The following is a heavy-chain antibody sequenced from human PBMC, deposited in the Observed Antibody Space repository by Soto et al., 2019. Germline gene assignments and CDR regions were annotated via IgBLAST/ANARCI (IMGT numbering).Heavy chain of an antibody. CDR2: INSDGSST. J-gene: IGHJ5*02. CDR3: ARVPLVHDFWSGYFWNWFDP. Sequence: GGSLRLSCAASGFTFSSYWMHWVRQAPGKGLVWVSRINSDGSSTSYADSVKGRFTISRDNAKNTLYLQMNSLRAEDTAVYYCARVPLVHDFWSGYFWNWFDPWGQGTLVTVSS. V-gene: IGHV3-74*01. D-gene: IGHD3-3*01. CDR1: GFTFSSYW.